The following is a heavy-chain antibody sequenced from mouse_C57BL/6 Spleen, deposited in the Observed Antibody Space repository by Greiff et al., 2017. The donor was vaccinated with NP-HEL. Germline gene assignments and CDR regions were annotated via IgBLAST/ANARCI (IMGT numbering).Heavy chain of an antibody. V-gene: IGHV5-12*01. D-gene: IGHD1-1*01. CDR1: GFTFSDYY. Sequence: DVKLVESGGGLVQPGGSLKLSCAASGFTFSDYYMYWVRQTPEKRLEWVAYISNGGGSTYYPDTVKGRFTISRDNAKNTLYLQMSRLKSEDTAMYYCARQVVYYGSSYGAMDYWGQGTSVTVSS. J-gene: IGHJ4*01. CDR3: ARQVVYYGSSYGAMDY. CDR2: ISNGGGST.